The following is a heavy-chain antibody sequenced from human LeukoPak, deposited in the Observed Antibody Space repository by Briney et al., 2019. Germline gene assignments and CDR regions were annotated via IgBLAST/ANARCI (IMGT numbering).Heavy chain of an antibody. Sequence: GASVKVSCKASGYTFTSYGISWVRQAPGQGLEWMGWISAYNGNTNYAQKLQGRVTMTTDTSTSTAYMEQRSLRSDDTAVYYCARDEAVLWFGELLNYWGQGTLVTVSS. D-gene: IGHD3-10*01. J-gene: IGHJ4*02. CDR2: ISAYNGNT. V-gene: IGHV1-18*01. CDR3: ARDEAVLWFGELLNY. CDR1: GYTFTSYG.